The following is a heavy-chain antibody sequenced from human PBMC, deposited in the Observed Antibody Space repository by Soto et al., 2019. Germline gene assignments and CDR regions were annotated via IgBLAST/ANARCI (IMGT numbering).Heavy chain of an antibody. V-gene: IGHV1-69*01. CDR2: IIPLFGTT. CDR3: ARAAIQGSSWYCWFDP. Sequence: QVQLVQSGSEVKMPGSSVKVSCKTSGGTFSRHAINWVRQAPGQGLEWMGGIIPLFGTTNYAQKFKGRVTISADESTSTDYMELSSLTSEDAAVYYCARAAIQGSSWYCWFDPWGQGTLVTVSS. J-gene: IGHJ5*02. D-gene: IGHD6-13*01. CDR1: GGTFSRHA.